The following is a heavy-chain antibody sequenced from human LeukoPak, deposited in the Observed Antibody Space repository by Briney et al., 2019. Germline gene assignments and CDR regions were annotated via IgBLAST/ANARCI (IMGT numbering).Heavy chain of an antibody. Sequence: SVKVSCNASGGTFSSYDISWVRQAPGQGLEWMGGIIPIFGTANYAQKFQRRVTITAGESTSTDYMEPSSLRSEDTAVYYCARRVYGSGYYIFDYWVQGTLVTVSS. D-gene: IGHD3-22*01. V-gene: IGHV1-69*13. J-gene: IGHJ4*02. CDR1: GGTFSSYD. CDR2: IIPIFGTA. CDR3: ARRVYGSGYYIFDY.